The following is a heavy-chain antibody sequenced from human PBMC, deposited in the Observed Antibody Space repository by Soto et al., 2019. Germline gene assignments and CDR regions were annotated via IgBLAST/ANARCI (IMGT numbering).Heavy chain of an antibody. CDR3: VYGSGSYYNTVTFDP. Sequence: GGSLRLSCAASGFTFSGSAMHWVRQASGKGLEWVGRIRSKANSYATAYAASVKGRFTISRDDSKNTAYLQMNSLKTEDTAVYYCVYGSGSYYNTVTFDPWGQGTLVTVSS. J-gene: IGHJ5*02. CDR2: IRSKANSYAT. D-gene: IGHD3-10*01. V-gene: IGHV3-73*01. CDR1: GFTFSGSA.